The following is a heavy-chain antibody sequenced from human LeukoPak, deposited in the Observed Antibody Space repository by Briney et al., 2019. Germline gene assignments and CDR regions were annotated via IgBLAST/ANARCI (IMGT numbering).Heavy chain of an antibody. Sequence: SETLSLTCTVSGGSISSSSYYWGWIRQPPGKGLEWIGSIYYSGSTYYNPSLKSRVTISVDTSKNQFSLKLSSATAADTAVYYCARRPYCSGGSCYSGSGAFDIWGQGTMVTVSS. V-gene: IGHV4-39*01. CDR1: GGSISSSSYY. CDR3: ARRPYCSGGSCYSGSGAFDI. CDR2: IYYSGST. J-gene: IGHJ3*02. D-gene: IGHD2-15*01.